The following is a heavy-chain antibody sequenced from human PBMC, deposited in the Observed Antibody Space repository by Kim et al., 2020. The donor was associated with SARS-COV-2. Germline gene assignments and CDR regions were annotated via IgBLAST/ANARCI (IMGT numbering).Heavy chain of an antibody. J-gene: IGHJ6*02. CDR3: ARRHNGAMEF. CDR1: GYVFSGHH. CDR2: IDPRGGTTT. D-gene: IGHD2-8*01. Sequence: ASVKVSCKASGYVFSGHHMHWVRQAPGQGLECMGLIDPRGGTTTTYAQKFQGRVTMTSDTSTSTVYMDLSSLRPEGTAVYCCARRHNGAMEFWGEWA. V-gene: IGHV1-46*01.